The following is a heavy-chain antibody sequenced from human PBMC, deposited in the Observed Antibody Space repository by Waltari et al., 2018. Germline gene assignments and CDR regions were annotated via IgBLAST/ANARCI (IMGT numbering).Heavy chain of an antibody. Sequence: QVQLVQSGAEVKKPGASVKVSCKASGYTFTSYDINWVRQATGQGLGWMGWMNPNSGNTGYAQKFQGRVTMTRNTSISTAYMELSSLRSEDTAVYYCAGYSRGSGWFDPWGQGTLVTVSS. V-gene: IGHV1-8*02. J-gene: IGHJ5*02. CDR2: MNPNSGNT. CDR3: AGYSRGSGWFDP. D-gene: IGHD6-13*01. CDR1: GYTFTSYD.